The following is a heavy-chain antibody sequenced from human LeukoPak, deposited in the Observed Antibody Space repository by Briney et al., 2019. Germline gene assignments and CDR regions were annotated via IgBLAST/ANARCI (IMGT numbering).Heavy chain of an antibody. J-gene: IGHJ4*02. CDR3: AHSVALDYRSFDY. D-gene: IGHD4-11*01. CDR1: GLSISTHGVG. Sequence: SGPTLVNPTQTLTLTCTFSGLSISTHGVGVGWIRQPPGKALEWLALIYWDGDSRYSPSLRSRLTITKDASKNQVVLTVTDVDPVDTATYFCAHSVALDYRSFDYWGQGTLVTVSS. CDR2: IYWDGDS. V-gene: IGHV2-5*02.